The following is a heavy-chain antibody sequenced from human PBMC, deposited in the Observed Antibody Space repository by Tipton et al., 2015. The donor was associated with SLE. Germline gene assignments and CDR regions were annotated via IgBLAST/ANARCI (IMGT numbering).Heavy chain of an antibody. Sequence: TLSLTCTVSGGSISSSSYYWGWICPPPGKGLEWIGSISNSETTNYNPSLKSRVTISVDTSKNQFSLKLRSVTAADTAVYYCAGAWQGYCSGGTCYVLDYWGQGTLVTVSS. CDR3: AGAWQGYCSGGTCYVLDY. V-gene: IGHV4-39*07. CDR2: ISNSETT. J-gene: IGHJ4*02. CDR1: GGSISSSSYY. D-gene: IGHD2-15*01.